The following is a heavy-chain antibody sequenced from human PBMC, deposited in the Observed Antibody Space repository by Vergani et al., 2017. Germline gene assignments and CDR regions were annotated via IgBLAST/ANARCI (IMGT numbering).Heavy chain of an antibody. CDR1: GYTFSTYG. J-gene: IGHJ4*02. CDR2: ISAYNGNT. V-gene: IGHV1-18*01. D-gene: IGHD2-2*01. Sequence: QVQLVQSGAEVKKPGASVKVSCKASGYTFSTYGISWVRQAPGQGLEWMGWISAYNGNTNYPEKFQGRLTMTTDTSTRTAYMELRSLRSDDTAVYYCARDYGRAAMDYWGQGTLVTVSS. CDR3: ARDYGRAAMDY.